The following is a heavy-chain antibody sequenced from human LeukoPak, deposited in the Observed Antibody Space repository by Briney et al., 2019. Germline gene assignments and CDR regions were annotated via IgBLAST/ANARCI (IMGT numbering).Heavy chain of an antibody. Sequence: ASVKVSCKASGYTFTSYGISWVRQAPGQGLEWMGWISAYNGNTNYAQKLQGRVTMTTDTSTSTAYMELRSLRSDDTAVYYRAREDIAAAGTPPYYYYYYGMDVWGQGATVTVSS. CDR1: GYTFTSYG. CDR2: ISAYNGNT. V-gene: IGHV1-18*01. CDR3: AREDIAAAGTPPYYYYYYGMDV. D-gene: IGHD6-13*01. J-gene: IGHJ6*02.